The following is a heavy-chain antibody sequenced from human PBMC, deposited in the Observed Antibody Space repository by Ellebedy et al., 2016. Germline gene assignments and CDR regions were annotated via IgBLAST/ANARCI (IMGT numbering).Heavy chain of an antibody. CDR1: GFTFSSYS. CDR2: ISSSSSTI. J-gene: IGHJ5*02. CDR3: AREESTIFDNWFNP. V-gene: IGHV3-48*02. D-gene: IGHD3-3*01. Sequence: GESLKISXAASGFTFSSYSMNWVRQAPGKGLEWVSYISSSSSTIYYADSVKGRFTISRDNAKNSLYLQMNSLRDEDTAVYYCAREESTIFDNWFNPWGQGTLVTVSS.